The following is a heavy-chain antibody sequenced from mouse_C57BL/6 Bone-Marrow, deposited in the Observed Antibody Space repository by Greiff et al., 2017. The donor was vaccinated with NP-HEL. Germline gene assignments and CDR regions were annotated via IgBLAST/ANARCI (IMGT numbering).Heavy chain of an antibody. CDR2: IYPNSGDT. CDR1: CYTFPSYL. V-gene: IGHV1-72*01. CDR3: ARYSYGSSSFDY. D-gene: IGHD1-1*01. Sequence: QVPLPQPGAELVKPGASVKLSCKASCYTFPSYLMHWVKPRPGRGLEWIGRIYPNSGDTKYNEKFKSKATLTVDKPSSTAYMQHNSLKSEDSAVYYCARYSYGSSSFDYWGQGTTLTVSS. J-gene: IGHJ2*01.